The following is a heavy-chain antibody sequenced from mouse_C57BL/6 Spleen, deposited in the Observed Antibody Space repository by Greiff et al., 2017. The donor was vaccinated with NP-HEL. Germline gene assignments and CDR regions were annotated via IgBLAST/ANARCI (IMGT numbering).Heavy chain of an antibody. CDR2: INPNNGGT. CDR1: GYTFTDYN. V-gene: IGHV1-22*01. CDR3: ESEAGAGFAY. Sequence: VQLQQSGPELVKPGASVKMSCKASGYTFTDYNMHWVKQSHGKSLEWIGYINPNNGGTSYNQKFKGKATLTVNKSSSTAYMELRSLTSEDTAVFYCESEAGAGFAYWGKGTPVTV. J-gene: IGHJ3*01. D-gene: IGHD3-2*02.